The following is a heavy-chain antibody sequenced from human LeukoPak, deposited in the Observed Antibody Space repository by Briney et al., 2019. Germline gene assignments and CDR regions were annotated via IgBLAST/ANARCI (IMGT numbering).Heavy chain of an antibody. Sequence: RGSLRFPSAAPVFTSNNYWMSWVRQAPGKGRQWVANINQDGSEKYYMDSVNGRFTISRDNAKNSLYVQMNSLRAEDTAVYYCAYYYGSGSTRGYYFDYWGQGTLVTVSS. CDR2: INQDGSEK. CDR3: AYYYGSGSTRGYYFDY. J-gene: IGHJ4*02. D-gene: IGHD3-10*01. CDR1: VFTSNNYW. V-gene: IGHV3-7*01.